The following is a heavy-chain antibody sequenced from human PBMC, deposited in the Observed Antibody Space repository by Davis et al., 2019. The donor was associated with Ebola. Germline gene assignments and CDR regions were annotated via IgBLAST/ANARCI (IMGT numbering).Heavy chain of an antibody. D-gene: IGHD3-22*01. J-gene: IGHJ6*04. CDR2: IWYDGSHK. CDR1: GFTFSSYA. V-gene: IGHV3-33*08. Sequence: GESLKISCAASGFTFSSYAMHWVRQAPGKGLEWLAVIWYDGSHKYYADSVKGRFTISRDNSKNTLYLEMNSLRAEDTAVYYCASFRVVYYESNPHYYGMDVWGKGTTVTVSS. CDR3: ASFRVVYYESNPHYYGMDV.